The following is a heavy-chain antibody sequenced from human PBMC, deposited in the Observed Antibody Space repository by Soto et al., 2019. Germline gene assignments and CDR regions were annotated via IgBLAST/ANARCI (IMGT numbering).Heavy chain of an antibody. J-gene: IGHJ4*02. V-gene: IGHV1-18*01. CDR3: ARDKSLSRRVAPEY. CDR2: ISADNSDT. Sequence: QVHLVQSGAEVKKPGASVKVSCKASGYSFTNYDISWMRQAPGQGLEWMGWISADNSDTNYAQKFQGRVTMTIDTYTSTASLELSSLTSDDTAVYYCARDKSLSRRVAPEYCGQGTLVTLSS. CDR1: GYSFTNYD.